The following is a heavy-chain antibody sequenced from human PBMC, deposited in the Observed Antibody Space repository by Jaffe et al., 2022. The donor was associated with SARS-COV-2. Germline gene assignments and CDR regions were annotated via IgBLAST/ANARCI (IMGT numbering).Heavy chain of an antibody. CDR2: ISSSSSYI. J-gene: IGHJ6*02. V-gene: IGHV3-21*01. CDR3: ARDPDSYYYGMDV. Sequence: EVQLVESGGGLVKPGGSLRLSCAASGFTFSSYSMNWVRQAPGKGLEWVSSISSSSSYIYYADSVKGRFTISRDNAKNSLYLQMNSLRAEDTAVYYCARDPDSYYYGMDVWGQGTTVTVSS. CDR1: GFTFSSYS.